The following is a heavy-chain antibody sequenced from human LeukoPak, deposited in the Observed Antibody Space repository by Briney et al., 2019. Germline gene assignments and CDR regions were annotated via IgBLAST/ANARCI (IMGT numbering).Heavy chain of an antibody. V-gene: IGHV3-23*01. D-gene: IGHD3-3*01. CDR1: GFTFSSYA. CDR2: ISGSGGST. Sequence: PGGSLRLSSAASGFTFSSYAMSWVRQAPGKGLEWVSAISGSGGSTYYADSVKGRFTISRDNSKNTLYLQMNSLRAEDTAVYYCAKDRDLTIFGVVTYYFDYWGQGTLVTVSS. J-gene: IGHJ4*02. CDR3: AKDRDLTIFGVVTYYFDY.